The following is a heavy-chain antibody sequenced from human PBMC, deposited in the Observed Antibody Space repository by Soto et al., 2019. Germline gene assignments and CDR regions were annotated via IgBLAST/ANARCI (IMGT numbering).Heavy chain of an antibody. J-gene: IGHJ4*02. V-gene: IGHV1-46*01. CDR1: NDSLSSHF. CDR2: INPGPNSA. D-gene: IGHD2-15*01. CDR3: AGASSRVSSVVAAY. Sequence: GASVKVSCKASNDSLSSHFIHWVRQAPGEGLEWMGNINPGPNSASYSKEFQGRLTLTSDMPSRTVYMQLSNLRSDDTAVYYCAGASSRVSSVVAAYWGQGTLVTVSS.